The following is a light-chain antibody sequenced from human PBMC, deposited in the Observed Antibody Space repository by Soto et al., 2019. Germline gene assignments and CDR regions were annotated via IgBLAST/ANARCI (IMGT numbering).Light chain of an antibody. J-gene: IGKJ1*01. V-gene: IGKV3-20*01. CDR2: GTS. Sequence: EIVLTQSPGTLSLSPGERATLSCRASQSVGSSYLAWYQQKPGQAPRLLVYGTSIRATGIPDRFSGSGSGTDFTLIISRLEPEDFEVFYCQQYGASPWTFGQGTKVEIK. CDR1: QSVGSSY. CDR3: QQYGASPWT.